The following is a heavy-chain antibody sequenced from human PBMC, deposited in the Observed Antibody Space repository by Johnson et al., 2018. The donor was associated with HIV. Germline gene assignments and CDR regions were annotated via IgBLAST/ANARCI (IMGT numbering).Heavy chain of an antibody. CDR1: GFTFSDYY. CDR3: ARRALHYDVLTDYPVAANAFDI. Sequence: QVQLVESGGGLVKPGGSLRLSCAASGFTFSDYYMSWIRQAPGKGLEWVSGINWNGGSKGYGDSVKGRFTISRDNSKNSLYLQMNSLTAADTAVYYCARRALHYDVLTDYPVAANAFDIWGQGTMVTVSS. J-gene: IGHJ3*02. CDR2: INWNGGSK. V-gene: IGHV3-11*04. D-gene: IGHD3-9*01.